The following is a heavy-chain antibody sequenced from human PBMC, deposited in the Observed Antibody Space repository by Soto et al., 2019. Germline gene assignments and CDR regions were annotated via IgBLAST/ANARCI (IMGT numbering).Heavy chain of an antibody. J-gene: IGHJ6*02. CDR1: GGTFSTSA. D-gene: IGHD1-1*01. CDR3: ARDKDRLQLGSNYYYILDV. Sequence: QVQLVQSGAEVKKPGSSVKVSCKASGGTFSTSAISWVRQAPGQGLEWVGGIMPVFPTPDYAQKFQGRVTITANESTTTAYRELTSLTTDDTAVYYCARDKDRLQLGSNYYYILDVWGHGTAITVSS. V-gene: IGHV1-69*12. CDR2: IMPVFPTP.